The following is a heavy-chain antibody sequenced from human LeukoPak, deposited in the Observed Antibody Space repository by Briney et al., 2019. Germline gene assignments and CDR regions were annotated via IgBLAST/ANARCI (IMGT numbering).Heavy chain of an antibody. D-gene: IGHD2-2*01. J-gene: IGHJ3*02. CDR2: IKSKTDGGTT. CDR1: GFTFSNAW. CDR3: TTTTGIVVVPAADDALDI. V-gene: IGHV3-15*01. Sequence: GGSLRLSCAASGFTFSNAWMSWVRQAPGKGLEWGGRIKSKTDGGTTDYAAPVRGRFTISRDDSKNTLYLQMNSLKTEDTAVYYCTTTTGIVVVPAADDALDIWGQGTMVTVSS.